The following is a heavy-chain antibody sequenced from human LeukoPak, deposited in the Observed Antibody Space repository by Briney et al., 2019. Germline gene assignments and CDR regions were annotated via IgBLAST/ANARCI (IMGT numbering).Heavy chain of an antibody. D-gene: IGHD3-9*01. CDR3: ARHSRTYYDILTGPYGGYFDY. Sequence: PSETLSLTCAVYGGSFSGYYWSWIRQPPGKGLEWIGEINHSGSTNYSQSLKSRVTISVDTSKNQFSLKLSSVTAADTAAYYCARHSRTYYDILTGPYGGYFDYWGQRILVTVSS. J-gene: IGHJ4*02. CDR1: GGSFSGYY. CDR2: INHSGST. V-gene: IGHV4-34*01.